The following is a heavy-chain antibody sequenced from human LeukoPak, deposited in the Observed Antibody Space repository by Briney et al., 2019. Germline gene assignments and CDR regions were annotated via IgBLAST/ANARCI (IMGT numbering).Heavy chain of an antibody. D-gene: IGHD3-22*01. V-gene: IGHV3-53*01. Sequence: GGSLRLSCAASGFTVSSNYMSWVRQAPGKGLEWVSITYSGGSTYYADSVKGRFTISRDNSKNTLYLQMNSLRAEDTAVYYCARDSSVGDSSGYYGFFDYWGQGTLVTVSS. J-gene: IGHJ4*02. CDR2: TYSGGST. CDR1: GFTVSSNY. CDR3: ARDSSVGDSSGYYGFFDY.